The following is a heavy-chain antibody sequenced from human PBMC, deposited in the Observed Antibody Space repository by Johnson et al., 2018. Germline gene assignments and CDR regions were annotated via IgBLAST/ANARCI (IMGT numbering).Heavy chain of an antibody. D-gene: IGHD3-9*01. V-gene: IGHV1-58*01. CDR3: AAARAELVKDAFDL. CDR1: GFTFSNSA. CDR2: IVVGSGNT. Sequence: QLVQSGPEVKKAGTSVKVSCKASGFTFSNSAVQWVRQARGQRLEWIGWIVVGSGNTNSAQEFQERVTITRDMSTSPAYMELSSLRSEDTAVYYCAAARAELVKDAFDLWGQGTMVTVSS. J-gene: IGHJ3*01.